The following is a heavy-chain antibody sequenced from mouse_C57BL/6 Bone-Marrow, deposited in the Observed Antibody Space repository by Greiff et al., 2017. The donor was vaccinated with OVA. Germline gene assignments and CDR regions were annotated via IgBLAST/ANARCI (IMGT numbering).Heavy chain of an antibody. D-gene: IGHD2-3*01. Sequence: VQLQQSGPGLVKPSQSLSLTCSVTGYSITSGYYWNWIRQFPGNKLEWMGYISYDGSNNYNPPLKNRISITRDTSNNPFFLKLNSVTTEDTATYYCARAWLLGFAYWGQGTLVTVSA. V-gene: IGHV3-6*01. CDR2: ISYDGSN. CDR1: GYSITSGYY. J-gene: IGHJ3*01. CDR3: ARAWLLGFAY.